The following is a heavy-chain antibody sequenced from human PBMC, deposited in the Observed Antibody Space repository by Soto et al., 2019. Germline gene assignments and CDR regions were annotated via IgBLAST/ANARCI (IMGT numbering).Heavy chain of an antibody. CDR2: IYPGDSDT. D-gene: IGHD4-17*01. V-gene: IGHV5-51*01. CDR3: ARYPTLTDYFFHGMDV. Sequence: GESLKISCKGSGYTFTNYWIVWVRQIPGKGLEWMGNIYPGDSDTRYSPSFQGQVTISADRSISTAYLQWSSLKASDTGMYYCARYPTLTDYFFHGMDVWGQGTTVTVSS. J-gene: IGHJ6*02. CDR1: GYTFTNYW.